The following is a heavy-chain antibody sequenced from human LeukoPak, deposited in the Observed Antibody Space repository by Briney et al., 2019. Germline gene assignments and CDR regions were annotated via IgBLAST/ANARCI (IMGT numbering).Heavy chain of an antibody. CDR3: ATHKGLAYFDY. CDR1: GFTFATYA. CDR2: IRSSGGGT. Sequence: GGSLRLSCAASGFTFATYAVAWVRQAPGKGLQWVSTIRSSGGGTNYADSVKGRFTLSRDSSKNTLYLQMNSLRAEGTAVYYCATHKGLAYFDYWGQGTLVTVSS. J-gene: IGHJ4*02. D-gene: IGHD5-12*01. V-gene: IGHV3-23*01.